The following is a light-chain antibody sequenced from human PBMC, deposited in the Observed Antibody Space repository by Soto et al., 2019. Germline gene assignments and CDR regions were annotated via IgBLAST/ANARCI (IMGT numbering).Light chain of an antibody. V-gene: IGKV1-5*03. Sequence: DIQMTQSPSTLSASVGDRVTITCRASQSISSWLAWYQQKPGKAPKLLIYEASSSEIGVPPRFSGSGFGTEFTLTISSLQPEDSATYYCQYYTEHSTFGQGTRLEIK. CDR2: EAS. CDR3: QYYTEHST. J-gene: IGKJ1*01. CDR1: QSISSW.